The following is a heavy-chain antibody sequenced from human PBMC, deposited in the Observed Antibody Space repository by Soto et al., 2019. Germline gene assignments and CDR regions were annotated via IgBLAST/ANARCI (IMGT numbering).Heavy chain of an antibody. Sequence: GGSLRLSCAASGFTFSSYAMSWVRQAPGKGLEWVSAISGSGGSTYYADSVKGRFTISRDNSKNTLYLQMNSLRAEDTAVYYCAKGLELWKRYYYYGMDVWGQGTTVTVSS. CDR1: GFTFSSYA. V-gene: IGHV3-23*01. D-gene: IGHD1-1*01. J-gene: IGHJ6*02. CDR2: ISGSGGST. CDR3: AKGLELWKRYYYYGMDV.